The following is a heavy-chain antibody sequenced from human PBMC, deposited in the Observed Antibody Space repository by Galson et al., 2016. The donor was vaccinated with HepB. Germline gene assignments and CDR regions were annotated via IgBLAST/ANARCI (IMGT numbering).Heavy chain of an antibody. V-gene: IGHV3-15*07. J-gene: IGHJ4*02. CDR1: GVIFSKAW. Sequence: SLRLSCAASGVIFSKAWMNWVRQAPGKGLEWVGRIIASDAGGTVDYAAPVKGRFTISRDDSKNTVYLQMNSLKTEDTGVYYCTTTGGTAGGSSWPPYWGQGTLVTVSS. D-gene: IGHD6-13*01. CDR2: IIASDAGGTV. CDR3: TTTGGTAGGSSWPPY.